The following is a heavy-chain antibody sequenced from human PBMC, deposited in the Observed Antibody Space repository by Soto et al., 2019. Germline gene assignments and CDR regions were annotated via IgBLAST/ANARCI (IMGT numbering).Heavy chain of an antibody. Sequence: QVQLVQSGAEVKKPGASVKVSCKASGYTFTSYGISWVRQAPGQGLEWMGWISAYNGNTNYAQKLQGRVTMTTDPSTSTAYMELRSLRSDDTAVYYCARDRGAYCSSTSCYFKAPHSNWFDPWGQGTLVTVSS. V-gene: IGHV1-18*04. CDR1: GYTFTSYG. CDR3: ARDRGAYCSSTSCYFKAPHSNWFDP. J-gene: IGHJ5*02. D-gene: IGHD2-2*01. CDR2: ISAYNGNT.